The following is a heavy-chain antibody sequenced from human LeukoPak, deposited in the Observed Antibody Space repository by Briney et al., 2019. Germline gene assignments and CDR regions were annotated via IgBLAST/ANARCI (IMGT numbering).Heavy chain of an antibody. CDR3: AIPAYCSSTSCSENWFDP. Sequence: ASVKVSCKASGYTFTSYDMHWVRQAPGQGLEWMGIINPSGGSTTYAQKFQGRVTMTRDTSTNTVYMELSSLSSEDTAVYSCAIPAYCSSTSCSENWFDPWGQGPLVTASS. CDR1: GYTFTSYD. CDR2: INPSGGST. D-gene: IGHD2-2*01. V-gene: IGHV1-46*01. J-gene: IGHJ5*02.